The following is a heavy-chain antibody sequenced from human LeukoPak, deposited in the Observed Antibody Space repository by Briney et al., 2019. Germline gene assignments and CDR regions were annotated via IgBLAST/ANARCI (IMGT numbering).Heavy chain of an antibody. CDR3: ARDRSEYFQH. V-gene: IGHV3-33*01. CDR2: IWYDGSNK. Sequence: PGRSLRLSCAASGFTFSSYGMHWVRQVPGKGLEWVAVIWYDGSNKYYADSVKGRFTISRDNSKNTLYLQMNSLRAEDTAVYYCARDRSEYFQHWGQGTLVTVSS. CDR1: GFTFSSYG. J-gene: IGHJ1*01.